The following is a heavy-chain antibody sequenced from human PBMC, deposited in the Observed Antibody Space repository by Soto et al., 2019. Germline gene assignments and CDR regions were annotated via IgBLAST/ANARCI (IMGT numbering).Heavy chain of an antibody. J-gene: IGHJ4*02. D-gene: IGHD4-17*01. Sequence: QVQLVQSGAEVRKPGASVRLSCKASGYTLTSFYLHWVRQAPGQGLEWMGIINTRGGTTAYAQKFRGRLTVTRDTSTSTVYMELSNLRSEDTAIYYCARGPDDSDVPRWDYWGQGTRVTVSS. CDR3: ARGPDDSDVPRWDY. CDR2: INTRGGTT. CDR1: GYTLTSFY. V-gene: IGHV1-46*01.